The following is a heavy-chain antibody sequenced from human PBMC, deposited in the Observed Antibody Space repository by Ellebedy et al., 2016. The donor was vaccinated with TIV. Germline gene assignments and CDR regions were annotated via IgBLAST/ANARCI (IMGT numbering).Heavy chain of an antibody. V-gene: IGHV1-46*01. J-gene: IGHJ3*01. CDR3: ARGLDALDV. D-gene: IGHD3-16*01. Sequence: ASVKVSXKASGYTFTSFYMHWVRQAPGQGLEWMGIINPSGGATTYSEKFQGRVTVTRDTSSSTVYMEMSSLRSEDTALYYCARGLDALDVWGQGTGVTVSS. CDR2: INPSGGAT. CDR1: GYTFTSFY.